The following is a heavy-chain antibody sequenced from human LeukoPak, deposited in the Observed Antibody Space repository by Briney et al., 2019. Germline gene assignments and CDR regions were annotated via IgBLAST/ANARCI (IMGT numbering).Heavy chain of an antibody. CDR2: IIPIFGTA. D-gene: IGHD6-19*01. Sequence: SVKVSCKASGGTFSSYAISWVRQAPGQGLEWMGGIIPIFGTANYAQKLQGRVTMTTDTSTSTAYMELRSLRSDDTAVYYCARASSSGWDYWGQGTLVTVSS. CDR3: ARASSSGWDY. V-gene: IGHV1-69*05. CDR1: GGTFSSYA. J-gene: IGHJ4*02.